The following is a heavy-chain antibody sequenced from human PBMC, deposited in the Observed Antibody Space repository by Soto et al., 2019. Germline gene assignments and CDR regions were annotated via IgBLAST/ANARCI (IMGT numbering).Heavy chain of an antibody. D-gene: IGHD6-13*01. J-gene: IGHJ6*02. CDR3: ARGTRGPGAAAGYYYYYGMDV. Sequence: SETLSLPCAVYGGSFSGYYWSWIRQPPGKGLEWIGEINHSGSTNYNPSLKSRVTISVDTPKNQFSLKLSSVTAADTAVYYCARGTRGPGAAAGYYYYYGMDVWGQGTTVTVSS. CDR1: GGSFSGYY. CDR2: INHSGST. V-gene: IGHV4-34*01.